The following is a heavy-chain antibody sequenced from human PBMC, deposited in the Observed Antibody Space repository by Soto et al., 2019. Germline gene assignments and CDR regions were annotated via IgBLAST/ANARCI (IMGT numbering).Heavy chain of an antibody. CDR2: MNPNRGNT. Sequence: QVQLVQSGAAVKKPGASLKVSCKASGYTFTSYDINWVRQATGQGLEWMGWMNPNRGNTGDAQKLQDRVTIPRNTSVSTAYVELSIRGSDDTAVYYWAGTRNGDNVDFWGQGPLVTVSS. D-gene: IGHD4-17*01. CDR3: AGTRNGDNVDF. J-gene: IGHJ4*02. CDR1: GYTFTSYD. V-gene: IGHV1-8*01.